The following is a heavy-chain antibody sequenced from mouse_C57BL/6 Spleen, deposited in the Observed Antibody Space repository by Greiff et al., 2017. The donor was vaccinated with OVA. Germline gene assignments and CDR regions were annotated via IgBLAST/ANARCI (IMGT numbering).Heavy chain of an antibody. CDR2: IDPSDSYT. J-gene: IGHJ4*01. Sequence: QVQLQQPGAELVMPGASVKLSCKASGYTFTSYWMHWVKQRPGQGLEWIGEIDPSDSYTNYNQKFKGKATLTVDKSSSTAYMQLSSLTSEDSAVYYCARGDYYSSSLLYYAMDYWGQGTSVTVSS. CDR1: GYTFTSYW. D-gene: IGHD1-1*01. CDR3: ARGDYYSSSLLYYAMDY. V-gene: IGHV1-69*01.